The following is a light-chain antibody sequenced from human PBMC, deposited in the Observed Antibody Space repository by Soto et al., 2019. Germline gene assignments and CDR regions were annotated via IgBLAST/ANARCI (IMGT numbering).Light chain of an antibody. CDR1: SSDVGGYNY. J-gene: IGLJ3*02. V-gene: IGLV2-14*01. CDR2: EVS. Sequence: QSVLTQPASASGSPGQSITISCTGTSSDVGGYNYVSWYQQHPGKAPKFMIYEVSNRPSGVSNRFSGSKSGNTASLTISGLQAEDEADYYCSSYTTSSTHWVFGGGTKLTVL. CDR3: SSYTTSSTHWV.